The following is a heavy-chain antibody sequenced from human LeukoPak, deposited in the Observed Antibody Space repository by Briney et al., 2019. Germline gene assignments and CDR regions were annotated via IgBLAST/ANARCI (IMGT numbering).Heavy chain of an antibody. CDR2: IRYDGSNK. J-gene: IGHJ4*02. CDR3: AKDQDIVVVPAAIGY. V-gene: IGHV3-30*02. Sequence: GGSLRLSCAASGFTFSSYGMHRVRQAPGKGLEWVALIRYDGSNKYYADSVKGRFTISRDNSKNTLYLQMNSLRAEDTAVYYCAKDQDIVVVPAAIGYWGQGTLVTVSS. D-gene: IGHD2-2*01. CDR1: GFTFSSYG.